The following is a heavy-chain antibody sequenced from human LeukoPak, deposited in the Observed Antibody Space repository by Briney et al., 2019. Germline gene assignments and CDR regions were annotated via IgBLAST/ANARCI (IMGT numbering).Heavy chain of an antibody. D-gene: IGHD6-13*01. CDR1: GGSISSSSYY. CDR2: IYYSGST. J-gene: IGHJ4*02. CDR3: ARNVQGGGYSSSWYTFDY. V-gene: IGHV4-39*01. Sequence: SETLSLTCTVSGGSISSSSYYWGWIRQPPGKGLERIGSIYYSGSTYYNPSPKSRVTISVDTSKNQFSLKLSSVTAADTAVYYCARNVQGGGYSSSWYTFDYWGQGTLVTVSS.